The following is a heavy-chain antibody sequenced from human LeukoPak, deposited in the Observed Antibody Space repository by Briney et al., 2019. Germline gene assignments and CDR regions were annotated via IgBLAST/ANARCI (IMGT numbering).Heavy chain of an antibody. V-gene: IGHV3-11*01. Sequence: GGSLRLSCAASGFIFSDYYMSWIRQAPGKGLEWVSYISSSGNNIYYADSVKGRFTISRDNSKNTLYLQMNSLRAEDTAVYYCAREGYSYGPPPERYYYYYMDVWGKGTTVTVSS. CDR3: AREGYSYGPPPERYYYYYMDV. D-gene: IGHD5-18*01. J-gene: IGHJ6*03. CDR1: GFIFSDYY. CDR2: ISSSGNNI.